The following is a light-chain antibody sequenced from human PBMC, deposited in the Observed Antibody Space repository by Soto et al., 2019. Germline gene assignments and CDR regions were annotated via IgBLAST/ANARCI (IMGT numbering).Light chain of an antibody. V-gene: IGLV2-14*01. Sequence: QSVLTQPASVSGSPGQSITISCTGTSSDVGAYNYVSWYQHHPGKAPKLMIYEVTNRPSGVSDRFSGSRSGNTASLTISGLQAEDEADYYCNSYTTSSTLFYVFGTGTKVTVL. CDR2: EVT. CDR1: SSDVGAYNY. CDR3: NSYTTSSTLFYV. J-gene: IGLJ1*01.